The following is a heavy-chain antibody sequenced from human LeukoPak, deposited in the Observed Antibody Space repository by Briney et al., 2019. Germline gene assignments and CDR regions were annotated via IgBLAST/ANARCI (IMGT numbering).Heavy chain of an antibody. Sequence: SVKVSCKASGGTFKTFAISWVRQAPGQGLEWMGGVIPIFGPPNYAQKFQGRVTITADESTSTAYMELSSLRSEDTGLYYCASTRTLTGPTYHWGQGTLVTVSS. D-gene: IGHD3-9*01. J-gene: IGHJ5*02. V-gene: IGHV1-69*01. CDR1: GGTFKTFA. CDR2: VIPIFGPP. CDR3: ASTRTLTGPTYH.